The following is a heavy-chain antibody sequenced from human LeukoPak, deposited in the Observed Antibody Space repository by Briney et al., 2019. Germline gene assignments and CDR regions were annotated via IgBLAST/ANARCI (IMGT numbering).Heavy chain of an antibody. CDR1: GGSFSGYW. CDR3: AGGPPIEPGISTGYYYFDY. V-gene: IGHV4-34*01. Sequence: SETLSLTCAVYGGSFSGYWWTWIRQPPGKGLEWIGEINHSGSTNYKPSLKSRVTISVDTSKNQFSLKLNSVTAADTAVYYCAGGPPIEPGISTGYYYFDYWGQGTLVTVSS. D-gene: IGHD3-9*01. J-gene: IGHJ4*02. CDR2: INHSGST.